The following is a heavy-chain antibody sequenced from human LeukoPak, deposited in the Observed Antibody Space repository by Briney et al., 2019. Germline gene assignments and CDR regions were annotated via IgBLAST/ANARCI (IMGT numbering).Heavy chain of an antibody. D-gene: IGHD2-15*01. V-gene: IGHV3-21*01. CDR3: ARDNRLLLYCSGGTCYSGDFDY. Sequence: GGSLRLSCAASGFTFSSYSMNWVRQAPGKGLEWVSSISSSSSYIHYADAVKGRFTISRDNAKNSLYLQMNSLRAEDTAVYYCARDNRLLLYCSGGTCYSGDFDYWGQGTLVTVSS. CDR1: GFTFSSYS. J-gene: IGHJ4*02. CDR2: ISSSSSYI.